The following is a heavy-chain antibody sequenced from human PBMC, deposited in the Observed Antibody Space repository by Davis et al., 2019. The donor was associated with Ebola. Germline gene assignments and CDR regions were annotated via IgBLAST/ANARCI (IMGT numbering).Heavy chain of an antibody. Sequence: SETLSLTCTVSGYSISSGYYWGWIRQPPGKGLEWIGSIYHSGSTYYNPSLKSRVTISVDTSKNQFSLKLSSVTAADTAVYYCARPTTDAAAGTGWFDPWGQGTLVTVSS. CDR1: GYSISSGYY. J-gene: IGHJ5*02. D-gene: IGHD6-13*01. CDR3: ARPTTDAAAGTGWFDP. CDR2: IYHSGST. V-gene: IGHV4-38-2*02.